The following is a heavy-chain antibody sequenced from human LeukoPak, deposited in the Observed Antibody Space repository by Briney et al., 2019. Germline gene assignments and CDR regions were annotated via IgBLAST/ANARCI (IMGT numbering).Heavy chain of an antibody. D-gene: IGHD3-10*01. CDR1: GFTFSSYW. CDR2: MREDASDK. Sequence: GGSLRLSCAASGFTFSSYWMSGVRQAPGRGRGWVANMREDASDKYYVDFARGRFTISRDNTKNSLYLQMNNLRVEDTAVYYCAREGNAFDVWGQGTMVTVS. J-gene: IGHJ3*01. V-gene: IGHV3-7*01. CDR3: AREGNAFDV.